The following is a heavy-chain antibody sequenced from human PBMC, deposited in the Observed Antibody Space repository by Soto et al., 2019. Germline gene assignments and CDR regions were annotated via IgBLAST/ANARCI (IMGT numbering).Heavy chain of an antibody. CDR3: ARELVVVVAAIYYYCYGMDV. V-gene: IGHV4-34*01. Sequence: PSETLSLTCAVYGGSFSGYYWSWIRQPPGKGLEWIGEINHSGSTNYNPSLKSRVTISVDTSKNQFSLKLSSVTAADTAVYYCARELVVVVAAIYYYCYGMDVWGQGTTVTVSS. CDR2: INHSGST. D-gene: IGHD2-15*01. CDR1: GGSFSGYY. J-gene: IGHJ6*02.